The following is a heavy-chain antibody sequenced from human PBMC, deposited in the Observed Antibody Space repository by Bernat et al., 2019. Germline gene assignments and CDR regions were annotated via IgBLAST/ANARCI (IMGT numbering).Heavy chain of an antibody. D-gene: IGHD3-22*01. CDR1: GFTFSSYG. V-gene: IGHV3-33*06. Sequence: QVHLVESGGGVVQPGRSLMLSCAASGFTFSSYGMHWVRQAPGKGLERLAVIWSVGNYEYYAESLKGRFTISRDNPKNTLYLQTNSLRPEGTALYFRAKRTDTRSDSIDKWGQGTMVAVCS. J-gene: IGHJ3*02. CDR3: AKRTDTRSDSIDK. CDR2: IWSVGNYE.